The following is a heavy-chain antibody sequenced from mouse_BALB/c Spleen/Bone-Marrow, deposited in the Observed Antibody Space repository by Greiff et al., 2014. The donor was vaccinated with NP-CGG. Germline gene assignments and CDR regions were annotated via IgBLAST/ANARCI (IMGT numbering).Heavy chain of an antibody. J-gene: IGHJ4*01. D-gene: IGHD3-3*01. CDR1: GFTFSSFG. V-gene: IGHV5-17*02. CDR3: TRSGTLGSMDY. CDR2: ISSGSSTI. Sequence: VQLKDSGGGLVQPGGSRKLSCAASGFTFSSFGMHWVRQAPEKGLEWVAYISSGSSTIYYADTMKGRFTISRDNPKNTLFLQMASLRSEDTAMCYCTRSGTLGSMDYWGQGTSVTVSS.